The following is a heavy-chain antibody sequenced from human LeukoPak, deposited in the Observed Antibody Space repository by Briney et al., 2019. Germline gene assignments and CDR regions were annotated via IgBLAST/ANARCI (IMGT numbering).Heavy chain of an antibody. CDR2: IYYIGKT. CDR3: ARVGDYYGSFVP. V-gene: IGHV4-30-4*01. CDR1: GSSISSGDYY. J-gene: IGHJ5*02. D-gene: IGHD3-22*01. Sequence: SQTQSLSCTVSGSSISSGDYYWSWIRQPPREGLERIRYIYYIGKTYYNPSLKSRVTISVCTSKNQFSLKLSSVTAADTAVYYCARVGDYYGSFVPWGQGTLVTVSS.